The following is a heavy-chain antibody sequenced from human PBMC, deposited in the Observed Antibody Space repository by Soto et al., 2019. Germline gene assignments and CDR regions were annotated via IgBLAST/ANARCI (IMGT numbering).Heavy chain of an antibody. D-gene: IGHD3-16*01. CDR1: GFSFSADGVG. CDR2: IYWDDDR. V-gene: IGHV2-5*02. CDR3: AHAFGGTSWPNDAFDV. Sequence: HITLKESGPTLVKPTQTLTLTCIFSGFSFSADGVGVGWIRQPPGKTLEWLALIYWDDDRRYRPSLKSRLTITKDSSKNQVVLTMTNMHPLDTATYYCAHAFGGTSWPNDAFDVWGQGTVVTVSS. J-gene: IGHJ3*01.